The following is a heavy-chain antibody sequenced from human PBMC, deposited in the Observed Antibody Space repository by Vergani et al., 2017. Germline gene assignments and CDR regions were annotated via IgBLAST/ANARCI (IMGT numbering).Heavy chain of an antibody. CDR1: GGSISSYY. D-gene: IGHD6-13*01. CDR3: VREQQLAYYFDY. Sequence: QVQLQESGPGLVKPSETLSLTSTVSGGSISSYYWSWIRQPPGKGLEWIGYIYYSGSTNYNPSLKSRVTISVDTSKNQFSLKLSSVTAADTAVYYCVREQQLAYYFDYWGQGTLVTVSS. CDR2: IYYSGST. J-gene: IGHJ4*02. V-gene: IGHV4-59*01.